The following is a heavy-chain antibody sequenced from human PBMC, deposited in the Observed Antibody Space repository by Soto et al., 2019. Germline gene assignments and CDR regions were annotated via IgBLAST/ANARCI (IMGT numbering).Heavy chain of an antibody. Sequence: PSETLSLTCAVSGYSISSGYYWGWVRQAPGKGLEWVANIKQDGSEKCCVDSVKGRLPMSRDTAKSSLYLQTNSLRAEDTAIYYCARELVTVVVVTTPGSFDIWGQGTMVTVSS. J-gene: IGHJ3*02. CDR3: ARELVTVVVVTTPGSFDI. CDR2: IKQDGSEK. V-gene: IGHV3-7*01. D-gene: IGHD3-22*01. CDR1: GYSISSGYY.